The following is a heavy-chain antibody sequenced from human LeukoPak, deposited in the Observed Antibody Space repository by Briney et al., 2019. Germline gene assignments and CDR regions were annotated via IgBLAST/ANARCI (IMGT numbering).Heavy chain of an antibody. CDR3: AREGSLLWFGESLNDY. CDR1: GGSISSYY. D-gene: IGHD3-10*01. CDR2: IYYSGST. Sequence: SETLSLTCTVSGGSISSYYWGWIRQPPGKGLEWIGSIYYSGSTYYNPSLKSRVTISVDTSKNQFSLKLSSVTAADTAVYYCAREGSLLWFGESLNDYWGQGTLVTVSS. V-gene: IGHV4-39*07. J-gene: IGHJ4*02.